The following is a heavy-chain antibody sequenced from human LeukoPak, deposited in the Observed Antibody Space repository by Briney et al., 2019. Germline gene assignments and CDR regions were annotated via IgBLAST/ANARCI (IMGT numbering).Heavy chain of an antibody. CDR1: GFTFSSYW. J-gene: IGHJ4*02. CDR3: AREKGSSGWYRQYYFDY. D-gene: IGHD6-19*01. Sequence: GGSLRLSCAASGFTFSSYWMSWVRQAPGKGLEWVSPISSSSSYIYYADSVKGRFTISRDNAKNSLYLQMNSLRAEDTAVYYCAREKGSSGWYRQYYFDYWGQGTLVTVSS. CDR2: ISSSSSYI. V-gene: IGHV3-21*01.